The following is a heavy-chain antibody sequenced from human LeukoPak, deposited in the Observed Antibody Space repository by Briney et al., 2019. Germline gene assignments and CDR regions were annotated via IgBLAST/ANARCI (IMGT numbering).Heavy chain of an antibody. V-gene: IGHV1-18*01. J-gene: IGHJ4*02. CDR2: ISTYNGNT. CDR3: ARVWGYSYGYIDY. D-gene: IGHD5-18*01. Sequence: ASVKVSCKASGYTFTSYGISWVRQAPGQGLEWMGWISTYNGNTNYAQKLQGRVTMTTDTSTSTAYVELRSLRSDDTAVYYCARVWGYSYGYIDYWGQGTLVTVPS. CDR1: GYTFTSYG.